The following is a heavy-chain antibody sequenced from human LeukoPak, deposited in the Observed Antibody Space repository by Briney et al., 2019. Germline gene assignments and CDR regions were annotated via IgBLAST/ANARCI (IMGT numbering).Heavy chain of an antibody. CDR3: AREFLGNWKETSL. V-gene: IGHV1-2*02. CDR2: INPNSGGT. J-gene: IGHJ4*02. CDR1: GYTFTGYY. D-gene: IGHD1-20*01. Sequence: ASVKVSCKASGYTFTGYYMHWVRQAPGQGLEWMGWINPNSGGTNYAQKFQGRVTMTRDTSISTAYMELSRLRSDDTAVYYCAREFLGNWKETSLWGQGTLVTVSS.